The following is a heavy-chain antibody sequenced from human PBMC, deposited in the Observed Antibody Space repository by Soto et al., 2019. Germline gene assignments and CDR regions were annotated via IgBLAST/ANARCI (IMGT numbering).Heavy chain of an antibody. CDR3: LRNDGHSGSLIGY. Sequence: PTETLSLTCTVSGGSISSSSYYWGWIRQPPGKGLEWIGSIYYSGNTYYNPSLKSRVTISVDTSKNQFSLKLSSVTAADTAVYYWLRNDGHSGSLIGYWGPVTLVPVSP. CDR1: GGSISSSSYY. D-gene: IGHD1-26*01. J-gene: IGHJ4*02. V-gene: IGHV4-39*01. CDR2: IYYSGNT.